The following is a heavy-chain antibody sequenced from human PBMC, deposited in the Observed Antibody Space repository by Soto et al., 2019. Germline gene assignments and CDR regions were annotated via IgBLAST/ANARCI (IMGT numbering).Heavy chain of an antibody. D-gene: IGHD6-19*01. CDR2: ISWNSGSI. CDR3: AKSHTTSGWYVTTDY. CDR1: GFTFGDYA. V-gene: IGHV3-9*01. Sequence: GGSLRLSCAASGFTFGDYAMQWVRQAPGKGLEWVSAISWNSGSIDYADSVKGRFTISRDNARNSLYLQMNSLRAEDTALYYCAKSHTTSGWYVTTDYWGQGTRVTVSS. J-gene: IGHJ4*02.